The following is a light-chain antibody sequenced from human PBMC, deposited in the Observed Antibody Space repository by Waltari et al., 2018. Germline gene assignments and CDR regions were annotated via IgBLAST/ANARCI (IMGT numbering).Light chain of an antibody. J-gene: IGKJ1*01. Sequence: EVVLTQSPATLSLSPGDRATLSCRASQSVGTYLAWYQQKPGQAPRLLIYDASTRAIGNPDMFSGSCSGTVFTLTISSLEPEDFAVYFCQQCSTWPPWTFGQGTKVDIK. CDR3: QQCSTWPPWT. CDR1: QSVGTY. V-gene: IGKV3-11*01. CDR2: DAS.